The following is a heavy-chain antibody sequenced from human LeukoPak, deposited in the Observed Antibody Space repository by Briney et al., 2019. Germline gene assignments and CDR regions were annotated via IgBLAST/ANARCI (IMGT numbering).Heavy chain of an antibody. D-gene: IGHD4-23*01. CDR1: GFTFDDYA. CDR2: ISWNSGSI. CDR3: AKDIAPLPTVVTFDY. J-gene: IGHJ4*02. V-gene: IGHV3-9*01. Sequence: SLRLSCAASGFTFDDYAMHWVRQAPGKGLEWVSGISWNSGSIGYADSVKGRFTISRDNAKNSLYLQMNSLRAEDTALYYCAKDIAPLPTVVTFDYWGQGTLVTVSS.